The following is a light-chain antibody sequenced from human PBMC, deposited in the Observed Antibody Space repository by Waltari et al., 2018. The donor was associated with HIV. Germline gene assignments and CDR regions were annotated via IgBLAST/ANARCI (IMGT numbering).Light chain of an antibody. CDR1: QSVTST. CDR3: QQFYTTPYT. V-gene: IGKV3-15*01. CDR2: GAS. J-gene: IGKJ2*01. Sequence: EIVMTQSPATLSVSPGERATLSCRASQSVTSTLAWYQQKPGQAPRLIIYGASTRATGIPARFSGSGSGTDFTLTISSLQPEDVAVYYCQQFYTTPYTFGQGTKLEI.